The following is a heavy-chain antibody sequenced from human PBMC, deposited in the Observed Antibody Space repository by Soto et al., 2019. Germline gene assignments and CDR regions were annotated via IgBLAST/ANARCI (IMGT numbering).Heavy chain of an antibody. V-gene: IGHV3-23*01. CDR1: GFTCSFCA. Sequence: GGSLRLSCAASGFTCSFCAMNWVRQAPGKGLEWVSSIRGSGGDTYYADSVKGRFTISRDYSKNTLHLQMNSLRAEDTAVYYCARTNSSGFYFDYWGQGTLVTVSS. CDR2: IRGSGGDT. CDR3: ARTNSSGFYFDY. J-gene: IGHJ4*02. D-gene: IGHD6-19*01.